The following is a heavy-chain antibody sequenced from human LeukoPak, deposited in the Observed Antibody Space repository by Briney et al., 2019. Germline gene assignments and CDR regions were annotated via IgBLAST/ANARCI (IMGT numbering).Heavy chain of an antibody. D-gene: IGHD2-2*01. CDR3: ARTTEDCSSTSCYQYWFDP. CDR1: GGPISNYY. V-gene: IGHV4-59*01. J-gene: IGHJ5*02. CDR2: IYYSGST. Sequence: SETLSLTCTVSGGPISNYYWSWIRQPPGKGLEWIGYIYYSGSTNYNPSLKSRVTISVDTSKNQFSLKLNSVTAADTAVYYCARTTEDCSSTSCYQYWFDPWGQGTLVTVSS.